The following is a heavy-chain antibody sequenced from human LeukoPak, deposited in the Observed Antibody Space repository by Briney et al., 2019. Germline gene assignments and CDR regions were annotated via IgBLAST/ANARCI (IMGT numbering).Heavy chain of an antibody. CDR2: ISYDGSDK. Sequence: QPGRSLRLSCAASGFIFRSYAMHWVRQAPGKGLEWVAVISYDGSDKYADSVKGRFTVSRDNSKNTMYLQMNSLRAEDTAVYYCAKDDGWVQYANWGQGTLVTVSS. V-gene: IGHV3-30*04. CDR1: GFIFRSYA. J-gene: IGHJ4*02. CDR3: AKDDGWVQYAN. D-gene: IGHD5-24*01.